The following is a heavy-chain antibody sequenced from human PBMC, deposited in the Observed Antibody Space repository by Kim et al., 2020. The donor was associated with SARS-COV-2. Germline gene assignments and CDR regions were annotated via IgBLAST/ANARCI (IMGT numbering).Heavy chain of an antibody. D-gene: IGHD3-22*01. CDR3: ARGGSSGYYPDY. Sequence: NANHSLKSRVTIAVDTSTNQCYLKMRSVTAADTAVYYCARGGSSGYYPDYWGQGTLVTVSS. J-gene: IGHJ4*02. V-gene: IGHV4-4*09.